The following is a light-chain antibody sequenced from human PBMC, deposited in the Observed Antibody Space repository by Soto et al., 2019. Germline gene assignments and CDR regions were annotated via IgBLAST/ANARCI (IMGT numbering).Light chain of an antibody. V-gene: IGKV3-20*01. J-gene: IGKJ4*01. CDR2: GAS. Sequence: EIVLTQSPGTLSLSPGERATLSCRASQSVSSSYLAWYQQTPGQPPRLLIYGASSRATGIPDRFSGSGSGTDFTLTITRLEPGDFAVYYCQHYRTSFGGGTKVEIK. CDR3: QHYRTS. CDR1: QSVSSSY.